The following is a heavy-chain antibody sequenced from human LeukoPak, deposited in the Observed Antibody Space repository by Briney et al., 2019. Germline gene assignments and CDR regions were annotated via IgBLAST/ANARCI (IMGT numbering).Heavy chain of an antibody. Sequence: SGGSLRLSCAASGFTFSSYCMSWVRQAPGKGLEWVANIKQDGSEEYYVDSVKGRFTISRDNAKNSLYLQMNSLRAEDTAVYYCASERTGKVARYWGQGTTVIVSS. D-gene: IGHD5-12*01. V-gene: IGHV3-7*05. CDR2: IKQDGSEE. CDR1: GFTFSSYC. CDR3: ASERTGKVARY. J-gene: IGHJ6*02.